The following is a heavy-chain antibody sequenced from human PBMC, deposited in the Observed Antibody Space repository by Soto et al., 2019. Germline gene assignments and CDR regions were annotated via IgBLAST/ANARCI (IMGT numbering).Heavy chain of an antibody. CDR2: ITDSGAST. V-gene: IGHV3-23*01. CDR1: GFTFRTYA. J-gene: IGHJ4*02. Sequence: GVSLRLSCAASGFTFRTYAMSWVRQAPGKGLEWVSSITDSGASTYYADSVKARFTISRDNSKNTLYLQMNSLRAEDTAVYYCAQLTVFDYWGQGTPVTVSS. CDR3: AQLTVFDY.